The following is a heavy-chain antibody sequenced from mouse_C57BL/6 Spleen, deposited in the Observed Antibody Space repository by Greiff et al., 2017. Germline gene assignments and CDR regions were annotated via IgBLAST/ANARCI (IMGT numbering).Heavy chain of an antibody. V-gene: IGHV1-69*01. CDR1: GYTFTSYW. CDR2: IDPSDSYT. J-gene: IGHJ2*01. Sequence: QVQLQQSGAELVMPGASVKLSCKASGYTFTSYWMHWVKQRPGQGLEWIGEIDPSDSYTNYNQKFKGKSTLTVDKSSSTAYMQLSSLTSEDSAVYYCARGIYYGSSLDYYFDYWGQGTTLTVSS. D-gene: IGHD1-1*01. CDR3: ARGIYYGSSLDYYFDY.